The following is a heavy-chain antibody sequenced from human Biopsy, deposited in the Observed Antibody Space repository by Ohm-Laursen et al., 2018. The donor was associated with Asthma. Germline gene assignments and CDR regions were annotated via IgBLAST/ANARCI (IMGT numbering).Heavy chain of an antibody. CDR1: GYSLTDLS. D-gene: IGHD3-3*02. J-gene: IGHJ6*02. CDR3: ARPSPNRDILYYYYHMDV. V-gene: IGHV1-24*01. Sequence: ASVKVSCKISGYSLTDLSMHWVRQAPGQGLEWMGGHDHEEGGTVNAQRFQGRVTITADIFTRTVYMELSGLRFDDTAIYYCARPSPNRDILYYYYHMDVWGQGTTVIVSS. CDR2: HDHEEGGT.